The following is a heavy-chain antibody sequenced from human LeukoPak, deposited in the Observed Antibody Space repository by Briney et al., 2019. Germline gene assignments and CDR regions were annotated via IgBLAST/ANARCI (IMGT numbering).Heavy chain of an antibody. D-gene: IGHD6-13*01. Sequence: GGSLRLSCAASGFTFSNYGMHWVRQAPGKGLEWVAVIWYDGSNKYYADSVKGRFTISRDNSKNTLYLQINSLRAEDTAVYYCARDPIAAVRFDYWGQGTLVTVSS. V-gene: IGHV3-33*01. J-gene: IGHJ4*02. CDR3: ARDPIAAVRFDY. CDR2: IWYDGSNK. CDR1: GFTFSNYG.